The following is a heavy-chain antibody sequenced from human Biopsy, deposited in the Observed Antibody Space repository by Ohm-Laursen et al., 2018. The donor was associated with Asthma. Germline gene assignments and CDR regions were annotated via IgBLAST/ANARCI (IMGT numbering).Heavy chain of an antibody. CDR1: GGSISSSSYY. CDR2: IYYSGST. J-gene: IGHJ4*02. CDR3: ARHWNWGSFFDY. Sequence: SETLSLTWIVSGGSISSSSYYWGWIRRPPGKGLEFIGTIYYSGSTYYNPSLKSRVTLSVDASKNQFSLKPPSVTAADTAVFYCARHWNWGSFFDYWGQGMLVTVSS. V-gene: IGHV4-39*01. D-gene: IGHD7-27*01.